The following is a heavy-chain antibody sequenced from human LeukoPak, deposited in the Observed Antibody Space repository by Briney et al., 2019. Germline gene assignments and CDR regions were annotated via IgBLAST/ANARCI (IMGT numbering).Heavy chain of an antibody. CDR2: INHSGST. CDR3: ARFRYSSRWTRYYYYYMDV. J-gene: IGHJ6*03. V-gene: IGHV4-34*01. D-gene: IGHD6-13*01. Sequence: SETLSLTCAVYGGSFSGYHWSWIRQPPGKGLEWIGEINHSGSTNYNPSLKSRVTISVDTSKNQFSLKLSSVTAADTAVYYCARFRYSSRWTRYYYYYMDVWGKGTTVTVSS. CDR1: GGSFSGYH.